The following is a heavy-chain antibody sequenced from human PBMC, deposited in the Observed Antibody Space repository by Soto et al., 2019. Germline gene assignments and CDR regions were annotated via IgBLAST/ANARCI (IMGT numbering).Heavy chain of an antibody. CDR2: INHSGST. Sequence: SETLSLTCAVYGGSFSGYYWSWIRQPPGKGLEWIGEINHSGSTNYNPSLKSRVTISVDTSKNQFSLKLSSVTAADTAVYYCARGGVSRVHYYYYYMDVWGKGTTVTVSS. J-gene: IGHJ6*03. CDR1: GGSFSGYY. CDR3: ARGGVSRVHYYYYYMDV. D-gene: IGHD6-13*01. V-gene: IGHV4-34*01.